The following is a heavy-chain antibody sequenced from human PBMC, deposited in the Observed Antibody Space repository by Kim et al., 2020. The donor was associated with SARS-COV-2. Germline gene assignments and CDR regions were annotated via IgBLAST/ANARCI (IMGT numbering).Heavy chain of an antibody. V-gene: IGHV3-49*04. Sequence: GGSLRLSCTASGFTFGDYAMSWVRQAPGKGLEWVGFIRSKAYGGTTEYAASVKGRFTISRDDSKSIAYLQMNSLKTEDTAVYYCTRFTIFGVVSIRNTPPHYSGMDAWGQGTTVTVSS. CDR3: TRFTIFGVVSIRNTPPHYSGMDA. CDR1: GFTFGDYA. J-gene: IGHJ6*02. D-gene: IGHD3-3*01. CDR2: IRSKAYGGTT.